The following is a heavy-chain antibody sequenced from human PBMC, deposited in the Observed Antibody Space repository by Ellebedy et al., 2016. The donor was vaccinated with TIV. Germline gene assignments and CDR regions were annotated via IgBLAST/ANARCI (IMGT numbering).Heavy chain of an antibody. CDR2: IYPGDSDT. V-gene: IGHV5-51*01. CDR1: GYSFTSYW. Sequence: GESLKISXKGSGYSFTSYWIGWVRQMPGKGLEWMGIIYPGDSDTRYSPSFQGQVTISADKSISTAYLQWSSLKASDTAMYYCARYLPLCGGDCYSHFDYWGQGTLVTVSS. D-gene: IGHD2-21*01. CDR3: ARYLPLCGGDCYSHFDY. J-gene: IGHJ4*02.